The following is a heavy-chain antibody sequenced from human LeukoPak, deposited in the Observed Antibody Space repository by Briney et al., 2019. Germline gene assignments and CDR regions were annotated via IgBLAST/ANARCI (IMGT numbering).Heavy chain of an antibody. Sequence: ASVKVSCKASGYTFTGYYMHWVRQAPGQGLEWMGWISAYNGNTNYAQKLQGRVTMTTDTSTSTAYMELRSLRSDDTAVYYCARDAMDDLDDSSGYYSYWGQGTLVTVSS. D-gene: IGHD3-22*01. CDR2: ISAYNGNT. CDR3: ARDAMDDLDDSSGYYSY. V-gene: IGHV1-18*04. CDR1: GYTFTGYY. J-gene: IGHJ4*02.